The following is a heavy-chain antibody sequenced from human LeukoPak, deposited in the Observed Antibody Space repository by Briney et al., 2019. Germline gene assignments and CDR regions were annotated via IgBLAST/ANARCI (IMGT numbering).Heavy chain of an antibody. CDR1: GGTFSSYA. J-gene: IGHJ4*02. V-gene: IGHV1-69*04. Sequence: ASVKVSCKASGGTFSSYAISWVRQAPGQGLEWMGRIIPILGIANYAQKFQGRVTITADKSTSTAYMELSSLRSEDTAVYYCARDVGGTMVRGFDYWGQGTLVSVS. D-gene: IGHD3-10*01. CDR2: IIPILGIA. CDR3: ARDVGGTMVRGFDY.